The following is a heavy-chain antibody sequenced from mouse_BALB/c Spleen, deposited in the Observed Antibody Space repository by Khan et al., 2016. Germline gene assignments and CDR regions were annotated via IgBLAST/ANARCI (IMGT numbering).Heavy chain of an antibody. CDR2: IHYSGST. J-gene: IGHJ2*01. Sequence: EVQLQESGPDLVKPSQSLSLTCTVTGYSITSDYSWHWIRQFPGNKLEWMAYIHYSGSTNYTPSLKSRISITRDTSKNQFFLQLNSVTTEDTATYYCVCLGNYFDYWGQGTTLTVSS. CDR3: VCLGNYFDY. V-gene: IGHV3-1*02. CDR1: GYSITSDYS. D-gene: IGHD1-1*02.